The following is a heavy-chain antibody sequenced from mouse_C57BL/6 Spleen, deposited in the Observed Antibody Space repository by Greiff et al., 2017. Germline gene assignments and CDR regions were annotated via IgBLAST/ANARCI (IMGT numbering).Heavy chain of an antibody. CDR2: IYPRSGNT. CDR3: ARGRTTVVATEAMDY. J-gene: IGHJ4*01. Sequence: VKLMESGAELARPGASVKLSCKASGYTFTSYGISWVKQRTGQGLEWIGEIYPRSGNTYYNEKFKGKATLTADKSSSTAYMELRSLTAEDSAVYFCARGRTTVVATEAMDYWGQGTSGTVSS. D-gene: IGHD1-1*01. V-gene: IGHV1-81*01. CDR1: GYTFTSYG.